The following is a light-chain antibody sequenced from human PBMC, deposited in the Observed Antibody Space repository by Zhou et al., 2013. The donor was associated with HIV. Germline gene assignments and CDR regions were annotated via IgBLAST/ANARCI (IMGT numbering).Light chain of an antibody. J-gene: IGKJ1*01. Sequence: DIQMTQSPSSLSASVGDRVTITCRASQSISSYLNWYHQKPGKAPKLLIYAASNLQSGVPSRFSGSGSGTDFTLTISSLQPEDFATYYCQQSYSTSRGTWTFGQGTKVEIK. CDR3: QQSYSTSRGTWT. CDR2: AAS. CDR1: QSISSY. V-gene: IGKV1-39*01.